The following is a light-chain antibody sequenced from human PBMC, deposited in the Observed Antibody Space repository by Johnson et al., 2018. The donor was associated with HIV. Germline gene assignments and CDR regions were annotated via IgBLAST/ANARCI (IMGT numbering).Light chain of an antibody. J-gene: IGLJ1*01. V-gene: IGLV1-51*02. Sequence: SVLTQPPSVSAAPGQKVTISCSGSSSNIGNNYVSWYRQLPGTAPKLLIYENNKRPSGIPDRFTGSKSGTSATLGIAGLQTGDEADYYCGTWDNSLSTGAVFGTATKVTVL. CDR2: ENN. CDR3: GTWDNSLSTGAV. CDR1: SSNIGNNY.